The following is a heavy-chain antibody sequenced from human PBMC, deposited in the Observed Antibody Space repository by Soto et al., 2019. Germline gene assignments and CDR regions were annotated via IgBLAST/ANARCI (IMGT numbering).Heavy chain of an antibody. Sequence: GASVKVSCKASGYTFTSYGISWVRQAPGQGLEWMGWISAYNGNTNYAQKLQGRVTMTTDTSTSTAYMELRSLRSDDTAAYYCARGAVVVPAAAYYYYYYMDVWGKGTTVTVSS. J-gene: IGHJ6*03. CDR1: GYTFTSYG. CDR3: ARGAVVVPAAAYYYYYYMDV. D-gene: IGHD2-2*01. CDR2: ISAYNGNT. V-gene: IGHV1-18*01.